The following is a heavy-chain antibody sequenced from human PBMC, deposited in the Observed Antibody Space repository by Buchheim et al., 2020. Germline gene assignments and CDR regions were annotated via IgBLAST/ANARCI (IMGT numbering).Heavy chain of an antibody. CDR2: ISYDGSNK. D-gene: IGHD2-15*01. Sequence: VQLVESGGGVVQPGRSLRLSCAASGFTFSSYGMHWVRQAPGKGLEWVAVISYDGSNKYYADSVKGRFTISRDNSNNTLYLQMNSLGAEDTAVYYCAKDLGCSSGSCWLGGFDPWGQGTL. V-gene: IGHV3-30*18. J-gene: IGHJ5*02. CDR3: AKDLGCSSGSCWLGGFDP. CDR1: GFTFSSYG.